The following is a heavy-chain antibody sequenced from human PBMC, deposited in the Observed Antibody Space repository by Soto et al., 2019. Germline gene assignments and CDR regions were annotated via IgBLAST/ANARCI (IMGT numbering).Heavy chain of an antibody. J-gene: IGHJ6*02. CDR2: IIPIFGTA. V-gene: IGHV1-69*13. Sequence: GASVKVSCKASGGTFSSYAISWVRQAPGQGLEWMGGIIPIFGTANYAQKFQGRVTITADESTSTAYMELSSLRSEDTAVYYCARGGGWIVATPTRGDYYYYGMDVWGQGTTVTVSS. CDR3: ARGGGWIVATPTRGDYYYYGMDV. D-gene: IGHD5-12*01. CDR1: GGTFSSYA.